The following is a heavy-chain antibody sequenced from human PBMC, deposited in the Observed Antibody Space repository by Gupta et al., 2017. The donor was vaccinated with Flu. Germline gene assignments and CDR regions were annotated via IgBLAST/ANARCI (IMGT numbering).Heavy chain of an antibody. CDR2: IIPIFGTA. CDR1: GGTFSSYA. CDR3: ARGTIFGADPRGGSLGNYYYYGMDV. J-gene: IGHJ6*02. V-gene: IGHV1-69*06. D-gene: IGHD3-3*01. Sequence: QVQLVQSGAEVKKPGSSVKVSCKASGGTFSSYAISWVRQAPGQGLEWMGGIIPIFGTANYAQKFQGRVTITADKSTSTAYMELSSLRSEDTAVYYCARGTIFGADPRGGSLGNYYYYGMDVWGQGTTVTVSS.